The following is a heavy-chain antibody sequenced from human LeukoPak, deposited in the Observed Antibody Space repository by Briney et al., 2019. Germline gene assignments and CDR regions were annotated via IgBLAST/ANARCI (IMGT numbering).Heavy chain of an antibody. CDR2: IYYTGST. V-gene: IGHV4-39*01. CDR1: GASISGGTYY. D-gene: IGHD1-26*01. Sequence: SETLSLTCSVSGASISGGTYYWGWIRQPPGKGLEWIGSIYYTGSTYDNPSLKSRVTISVDTSKNQFSLKLSSVTAADTAVYYCVRRGGSGRAFDYWGQGTLVTVSS. J-gene: IGHJ4*02. CDR3: VRRGGSGRAFDY.